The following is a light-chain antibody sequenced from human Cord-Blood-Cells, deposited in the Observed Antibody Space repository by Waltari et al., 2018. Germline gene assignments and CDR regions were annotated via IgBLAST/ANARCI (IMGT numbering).Light chain of an antibody. V-gene: IGKV3-11*01. CDR2: DAS. Sequence: EIVLTQSPATLSLSPGERATLSCRASQSVSSYLAWYQQKPGQAPRLLIYDASNRATGIPARFSGSGSLTDFTLTISSLEPEDFAVYYCQQRSNSFGQGTKLEIK. CDR3: QQRSNS. CDR1: QSVSSY. J-gene: IGKJ2*03.